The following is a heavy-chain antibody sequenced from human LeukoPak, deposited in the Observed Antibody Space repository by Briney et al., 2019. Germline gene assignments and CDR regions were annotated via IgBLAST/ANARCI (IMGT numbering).Heavy chain of an antibody. CDR1: GFTFSSYG. J-gene: IGHJ4*02. CDR3: AKEGAAAGPYPCDY. V-gene: IGHV3-30*02. CDR2: TRYDGSDQ. Sequence: GGSLRLSCAASGFTFSSYGMHWVRQAPGKGLEWAAFTRYDGSDQQYADSVKGRFTISRDNSKNTLYLQMNSLRAEDTAVYYCAKEGAAAGPYPCDYWGQGTLVTVSS. D-gene: IGHD6-13*01.